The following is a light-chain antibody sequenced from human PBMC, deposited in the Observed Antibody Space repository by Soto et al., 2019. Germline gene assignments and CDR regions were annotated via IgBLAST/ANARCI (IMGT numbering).Light chain of an antibody. CDR2: AAS. J-gene: IGKJ5*01. CDR3: QQYNNYIT. CDR1: QSVSSN. Sequence: EIVMTQSPATLSVSPGERATLSCRASQSVSSNLAWYQHKPGQALRLLIYAASTRPTGIPARFSGSGSGTDFTLTISSLQFEDFAVYYWQQYNNYITFGHGTRLEI. V-gene: IGKV3D-15*01.